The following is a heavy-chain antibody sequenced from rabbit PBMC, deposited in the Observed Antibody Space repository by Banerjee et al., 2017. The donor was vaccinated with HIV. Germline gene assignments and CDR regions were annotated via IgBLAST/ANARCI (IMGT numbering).Heavy chain of an antibody. J-gene: IGHJ4*01. CDR1: GIDFSSYHY. Sequence: QQQLEESGGGLVKPGGTLTLTCKASGIDFSSYHYICWVRQAPGKGLEWIACIYTGSGGSTYYASWAKGRFTISKTSSTTVTLQMTGLTVSDTATYFCARYAAGSGGNCLWGQGTLVTVS. D-gene: IGHD4-2*01. CDR2: IYTGSGGST. CDR3: ARYAAGSGGNCL. V-gene: IGHV1S45*01.